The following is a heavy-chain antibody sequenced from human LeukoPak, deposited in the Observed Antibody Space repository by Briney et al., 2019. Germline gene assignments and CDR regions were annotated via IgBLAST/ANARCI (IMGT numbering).Heavy chain of an antibody. V-gene: IGHV3-30*02. CDR3: ANQRAGIAARGAFDI. J-gene: IGHJ3*02. CDR1: GFTFSSYG. CDR2: IRYDGSNK. Sequence: PGGSLRLSCAASGFTFSSYGMHWVRQAPGTGLEWVAFIRYDGSNKYYADSVKGRFTISRDNSKNTLYLQMNSLRAEDTAVYYCANQRAGIAARGAFDIWGQGTMVTVSS. D-gene: IGHD6-6*01.